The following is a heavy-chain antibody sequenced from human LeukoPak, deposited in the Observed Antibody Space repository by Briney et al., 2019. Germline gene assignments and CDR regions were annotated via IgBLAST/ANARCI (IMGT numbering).Heavy chain of an antibody. D-gene: IGHD3-22*01. Sequence: PSETLSLTCAVYGGSLSAYYWSWIRQPPGKALEWIGEINDRGSTNHNPSLRSRVSISVDTSKNQFSLKLHSVPAADPAVYFCARGRLTAGTFFFDTNGYYYFDSWGQGTLVTVSS. V-gene: IGHV4-34*01. J-gene: IGHJ4*02. CDR3: ARGRLTAGTFFFDTNGYYYFDS. CDR1: GGSLSAYY. CDR2: INDRGST.